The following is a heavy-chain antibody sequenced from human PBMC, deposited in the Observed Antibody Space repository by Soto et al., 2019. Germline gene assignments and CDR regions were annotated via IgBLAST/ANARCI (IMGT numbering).Heavy chain of an antibody. CDR1: GGSISSYY. CDR3: ARGYSYGYDWFDP. D-gene: IGHD5-18*01. V-gene: IGHV4-59*01. J-gene: IGHJ5*02. CDR2: IYYSGST. Sequence: PSETLSLTCTVSGGSISSYYWSWIRQPPGKGLEWIGYIYYSGSTNYNPSLKSRVTISVDTSKNQFSLKLSSVTAADTAVYYCARGYSYGYDWFDPWSQGTLVTVSS.